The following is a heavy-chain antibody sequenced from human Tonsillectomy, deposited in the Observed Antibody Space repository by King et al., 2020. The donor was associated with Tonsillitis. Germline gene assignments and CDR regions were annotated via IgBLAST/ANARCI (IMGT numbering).Heavy chain of an antibody. Sequence: VQLVESGGGLVQPGRSLRLSCAASGFTFDDYAMHWVRQAPGKGLEWVSGISWNSGSIGYADSVKGRFTISRDNAKNSLYLQMNTLRAEDTSLYYCAKDGHGCSSGYYFSVDYGMDVWGQGTTVTVSS. CDR2: ISWNSGSI. V-gene: IGHV3-9*01. D-gene: IGHD3-22*01. CDR3: AKDGHGCSSGYYFSVDYGMDV. CDR1: GFTFDDYA. J-gene: IGHJ6*02.